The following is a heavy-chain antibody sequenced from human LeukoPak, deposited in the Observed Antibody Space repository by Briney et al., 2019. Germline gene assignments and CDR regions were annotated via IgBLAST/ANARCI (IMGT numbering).Heavy chain of an antibody. CDR2: IYHSGST. Sequence: PSGTLSLTCAVSGGSISSSNWWSWVRQPPGKGLEWIGEIYHSGSTNYNPSLKSRVTISVDKSKNQFSLKLSSVTAADTAVYYCARAYYYDSSGYYGAFDIWGQGTMVTVSS. V-gene: IGHV4-4*02. J-gene: IGHJ3*02. CDR1: GGSISSSNW. CDR3: ARAYYYDSSGYYGAFDI. D-gene: IGHD3-22*01.